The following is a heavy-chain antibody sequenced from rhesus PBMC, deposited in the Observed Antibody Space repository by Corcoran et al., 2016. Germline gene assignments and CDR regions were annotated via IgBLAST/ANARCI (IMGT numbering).Heavy chain of an antibody. CDR3: AREHYNWGDFDY. V-gene: IGHV4-80*01. D-gene: IGHD1-26*01. J-gene: IGHJ4*01. CDR2: INDNSVAS. Sequence: QVQLQESGPGLVKPSETLSLTCAVSGASISNYYWNWIRQSPGKGLEWIGEINDNSVASTYTPSLKSRVSISKAASKNQFSLTLTSVTAADTAVYYCAREHYNWGDFDYWGQGVLVTVSS. CDR1: GASISNYY.